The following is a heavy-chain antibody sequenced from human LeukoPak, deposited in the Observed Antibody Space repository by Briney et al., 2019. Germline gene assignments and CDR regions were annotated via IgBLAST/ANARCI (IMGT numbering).Heavy chain of an antibody. V-gene: IGHV3-74*01. Sequence: PGGSLRLSCAASGFTFSNYYMHWVRQAPGKGLVWVSRITGDESSTTYADSVKGRFTISRDNAKNTLYLQMNSLRAEDTAVYYCARDLREADIFEYWGQGIVVTASS. CDR1: GFTFSNYY. D-gene: IGHD1-26*01. J-gene: IGHJ4*02. CDR2: ITGDESST. CDR3: ARDLREADIFEY.